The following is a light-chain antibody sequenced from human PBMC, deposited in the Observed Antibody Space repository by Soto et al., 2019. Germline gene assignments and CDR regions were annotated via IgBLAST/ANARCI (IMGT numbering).Light chain of an antibody. J-gene: IGLJ1*01. CDR2: EVT. V-gene: IGLV2-14*01. Sequence: QSALTQPASVSASPGQSITISCTGTSSDVGTYDDVSWYRQHPGKGPKLLIYEVTNRPSGVSNRFSGSKSGNTAFLTISGLQAEDEADYYCSSYTISSTYVFGSGTKVTVL. CDR3: SSYTISSTYV. CDR1: SSDVGTYDD.